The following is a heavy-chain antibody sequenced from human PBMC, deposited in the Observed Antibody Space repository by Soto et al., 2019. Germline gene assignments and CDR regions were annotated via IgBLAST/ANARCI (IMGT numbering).Heavy chain of an antibody. D-gene: IGHD4-4*01. CDR1: GGTLRGFV. CDR3: ASPTVGYYNGMDV. Sequence: QVQLVQSGAGVRKPGSSVKAPCKASGGTLRGFVFGWVGQAPGQGLEWMGGIFPIFGTADYAQKFQGRVTITADESTSTGYMELSSLRSEDTAVYYCASPTVGYYNGMDVWGQGTTVTVSS. J-gene: IGHJ6*02. V-gene: IGHV1-69*12. CDR2: IFPIFGTA.